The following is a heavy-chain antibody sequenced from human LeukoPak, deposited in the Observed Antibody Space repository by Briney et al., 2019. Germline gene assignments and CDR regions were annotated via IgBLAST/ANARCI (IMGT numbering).Heavy chain of an antibody. J-gene: IGHJ5*02. CDR2: FFPEDGET. D-gene: IGHD3-10*01. Sequence: KVFCQVFGNTPPELSMPRVGQAPGKRVEWMGGFFPEDGETIYAQKFQGRVTMTEDTSTDTAYMELSSLRSEDTAVYYCATWFRSGSPSRHNWFDPWGQGTLVTVSS. V-gene: IGHV1-24*01. CDR1: GNTPPELS. CDR3: ATWFRSGSPSRHNWFDP.